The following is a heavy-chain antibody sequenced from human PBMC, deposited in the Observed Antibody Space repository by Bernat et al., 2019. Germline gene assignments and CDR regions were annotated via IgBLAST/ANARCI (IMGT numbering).Heavy chain of an antibody. CDR2: IYYSGST. Sequence: HLQLQESGPGLVKPSETLSLTCTVSGGSISSSTYYWGWIRQPPGKGLEWIGSIYYSGSTYDNPSLKSRVTISVDTAKNQFSLRLSSVTGADTAVYYCAGHALYPREKDWFDPWGQGILVTVAS. D-gene: IGHD3-16*01. CDR1: GGSISSSTYY. V-gene: IGHV4-39*01. CDR3: AGHALYPREKDWFDP. J-gene: IGHJ5*02.